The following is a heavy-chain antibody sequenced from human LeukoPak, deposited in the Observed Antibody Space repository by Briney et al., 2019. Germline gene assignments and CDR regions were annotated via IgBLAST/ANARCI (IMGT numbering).Heavy chain of an antibody. J-gene: IGHJ5*02. Sequence: PSETLSLTCTVSGGSISSYYWSWIRQPPGKGLEWIGYIYYSGSTNYNPSLKSRVTISVDTSKNQFSLKLSSVTAADTAVYYCARFLYCGGGSCLGWFDPWGQGTLVTVSS. V-gene: IGHV4-59*01. CDR3: ARFLYCGGGSCLGWFDP. CDR2: IYYSGST. CDR1: GGSISSYY. D-gene: IGHD2-15*01.